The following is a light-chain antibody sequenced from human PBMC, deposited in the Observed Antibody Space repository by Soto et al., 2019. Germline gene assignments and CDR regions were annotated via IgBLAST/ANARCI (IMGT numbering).Light chain of an antibody. CDR2: YAS. CDR1: QSVRNN. Sequence: EIVMTQSPATLSVSPGERATLSCRASQSVRNNLAWYQQKPGQAPRLLIYYASTRATGIPARFSGSGSGTEFTLTISRLQSEDFALYYCQQYNNWPPITFGQGTRLEIK. J-gene: IGKJ5*01. V-gene: IGKV3-15*01. CDR3: QQYNNWPPIT.